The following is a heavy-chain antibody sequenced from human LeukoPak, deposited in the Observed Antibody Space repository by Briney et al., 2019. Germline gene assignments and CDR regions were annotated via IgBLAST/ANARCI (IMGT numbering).Heavy chain of an antibody. J-gene: IGHJ3*02. CDR3: AVGYYYGSGSYDAFDI. D-gene: IGHD3-10*01. CDR1: GYSFTSYW. V-gene: IGHV5-51*01. CDR2: IYPTDSDT. Sequence: GESLKISCKGSGYSFTSYWIGWVRQMPGKGLEWMGIIYPTDSDTKYSPSFDGQVTISADTSRTTAYLQWSSLKASDTAMYYCAVGYYYGSGSYDAFDIWGQGTMVTVSS.